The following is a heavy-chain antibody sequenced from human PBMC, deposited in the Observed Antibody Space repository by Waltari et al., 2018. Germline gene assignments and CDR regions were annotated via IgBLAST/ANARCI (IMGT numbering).Heavy chain of an antibody. J-gene: IGHJ4*02. CDR1: GFIFTSYA. Sequence: EVQLLESGGGLVQPGGSLRLSCAASGFIFTSYAMSWVRQAPGKGLEGGSGSSGSGGTTYYAASVKGRLTISRDNSNDTVYLQMNSLTAEDTAVYYCAKTQDFDFWSGSYFDHWGQGALVNVFS. CDR3: AKTQDFDFWSGSYFDH. V-gene: IGHV3-23*01. CDR2: SSGSGGTT. D-gene: IGHD3-3*01.